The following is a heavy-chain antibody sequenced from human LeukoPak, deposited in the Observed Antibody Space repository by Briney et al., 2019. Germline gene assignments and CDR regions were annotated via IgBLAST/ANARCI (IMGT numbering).Heavy chain of an antibody. Sequence: ASVKVSCRASGYTFTGDYMHWVRQAPGQGLEWMGWINPNSGGTNYAQKFQGRVTMTRDTSISIAYMELSRLRSDDTAVYYCAARGYSGYVDYWGQGTLVTVSS. CDR3: AARGYSGYVDY. J-gene: IGHJ4*02. CDR1: GYTFTGDY. D-gene: IGHD5-12*01. V-gene: IGHV1-2*02. CDR2: INPNSGGT.